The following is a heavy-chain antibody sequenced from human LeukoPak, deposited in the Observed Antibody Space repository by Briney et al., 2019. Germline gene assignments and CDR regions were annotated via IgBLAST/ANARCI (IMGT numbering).Heavy chain of an antibody. V-gene: IGHV3-64*01. J-gene: IGHJ6*03. Sequence: GGSLRLSCAASGFTFSSYAMHWVRQAPGKGLEYVSAISSNGGSTYYANSVKGRSTISRDNSKNTLYLQMGSLRAEDMAVYYCARPPNYTYYYYYMDVWGKGTTVTVSS. CDR3: ARPPNYTYYYYYMDV. CDR1: GFTFSSYA. CDR2: ISSNGGST. D-gene: IGHD1-7*01.